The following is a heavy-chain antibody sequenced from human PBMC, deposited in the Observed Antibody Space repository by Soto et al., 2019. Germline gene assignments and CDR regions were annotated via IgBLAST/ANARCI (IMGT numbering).Heavy chain of an antibody. CDR3: ASKSGSSTIGYSY. CDR1: GFTFSSYE. V-gene: IGHV3-48*03. Sequence: EVQLVESGGGLVQPGGSLRLSCAASGFTFSSYEMNWVRQAPGKGLEWVSYISSSGSTIYYADSVKGRFTISRDNAKNSLYLQMNSLRAEDTAVYYCASKSGSSTIGYSYWGQGTLVTVSS. J-gene: IGHJ4*02. D-gene: IGHD3-22*01. CDR2: ISSSGSTI.